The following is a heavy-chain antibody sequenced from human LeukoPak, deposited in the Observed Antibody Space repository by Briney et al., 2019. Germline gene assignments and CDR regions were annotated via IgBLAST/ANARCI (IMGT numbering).Heavy chain of an antibody. D-gene: IGHD3-16*02. CDR2: IYYSGST. Sequence: KPSETLSLTCTVSGGSISSYYWSWIRQPPGKGLEWIGYIYYSGSTNYNPSLKSRVTISVDTSKNQFSLKLSSVTAADTAVYYCARQYVWGSYRPDAFDIWGQGTMVTVSS. J-gene: IGHJ3*02. CDR3: ARQYVWGSYRPDAFDI. V-gene: IGHV4-59*08. CDR1: GGSISSYY.